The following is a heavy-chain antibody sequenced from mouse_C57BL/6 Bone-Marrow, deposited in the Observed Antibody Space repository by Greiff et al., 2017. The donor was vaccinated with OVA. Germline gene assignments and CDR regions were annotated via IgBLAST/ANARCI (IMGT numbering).Heavy chain of an antibody. CDR2: IDPSDSYT. CDR1: GYTFTSYW. V-gene: IGHV1-50*01. CDR3: AREGTTVVGDY. J-gene: IGHJ2*01. Sequence: VKLQQPGAELVKPGASVKLSCKASGYTFTSYWMQWVKQRPGQGLEWIGEIDPSDSYTNYNQKFKGKATLTVDTSSSTAYMQLSSLTSEDSAVYYCAREGTTVVGDYWGQGTTLTVSS. D-gene: IGHD1-1*01.